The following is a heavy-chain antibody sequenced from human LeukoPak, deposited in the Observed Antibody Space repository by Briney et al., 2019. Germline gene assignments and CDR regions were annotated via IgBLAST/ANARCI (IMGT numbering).Heavy chain of an antibody. CDR3: ARGGGNSFPSDY. J-gene: IGHJ4*02. D-gene: IGHD4-23*01. CDR2: IYTSGNT. CDR1: GGSISSGSYY. Sequence: SQTLSLTCTVSGGSISSGSYYWSWIRQPAGKGLDWIGRIYTSGNTNYNPSLKSRVTISVDTSRNQFALKLSSVTAADTAVYYCARGGGNSFPSDYCGQGTLVTVSS. V-gene: IGHV4-61*02.